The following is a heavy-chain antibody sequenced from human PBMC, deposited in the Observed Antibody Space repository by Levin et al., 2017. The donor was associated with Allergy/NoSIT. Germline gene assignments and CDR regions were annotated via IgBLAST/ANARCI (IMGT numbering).Heavy chain of an antibody. CDR1: GFTFSSYA. D-gene: IGHD3-10*01. CDR2: ISYDGSNK. Sequence: GGSLRLSCAASGFTFSSYAMHWVRQAPGKGLEWVAVISYDGSNKYYADSVKGRFTISRDNSKNTLYLQMNSLRAEDTAVYYCARDYYGSGSYYNPYYYYYYGMDVWGQGTTVTVSS. J-gene: IGHJ6*02. CDR3: ARDYYGSGSYYNPYYYYYYGMDV. V-gene: IGHV3-30*04.